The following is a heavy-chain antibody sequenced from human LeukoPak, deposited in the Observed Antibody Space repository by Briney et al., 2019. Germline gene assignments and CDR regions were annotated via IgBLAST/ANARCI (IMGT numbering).Heavy chain of an antibody. CDR3: VVINHGSGSYPMGY. CDR1: GFTFSHAW. V-gene: IGHV3-15*01. J-gene: IGHJ4*02. Sequence: PGGSLRLSCAASGFTFSHAWMSWVRQAPGKGLEWVGRIKNKVDGGTTDYAAPVKGRFTVSRDDSKDTLYLQMDSLKTEDTAVYYCVVINHGSGSYPMGYWGQGTLVTVSS. CDR2: IKNKVDGGTT. D-gene: IGHD3-10*01.